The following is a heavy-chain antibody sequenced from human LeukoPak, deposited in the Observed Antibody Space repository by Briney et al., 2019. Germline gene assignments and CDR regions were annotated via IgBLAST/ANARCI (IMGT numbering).Heavy chain of an antibody. V-gene: IGHV4-59*08. J-gene: IGHJ1*01. CDR3: ARLPGDYDVLTGFYRAEYFQH. Sequence: SETLSLTCTVSGGSISSYQWSWIRQPPGKGLEWIGYISYSGFTNYNPSLKSRVTISLDTSQNQFSLKLTSVTAADTAVYYCARLPGDYDVLTGFYRAEYFQHWGQGTLVTVSS. CDR1: GGSISSYQ. CDR2: ISYSGFT. D-gene: IGHD3/OR15-3a*01.